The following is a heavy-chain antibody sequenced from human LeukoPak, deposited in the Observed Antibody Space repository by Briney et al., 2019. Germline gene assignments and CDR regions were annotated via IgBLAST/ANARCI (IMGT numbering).Heavy chain of an antibody. CDR3: AREGRFLEWLSNY. D-gene: IGHD3-3*01. Sequence: PSETLSLTCTVSGGSISSSSYYWGWIRQPPGKGLEWIGSIYYSGSTCYNPSLKSRVTISVDTSKNQFSLKLSSVTAADTAVYYCAREGRFLEWLSNYWGQGTLVTVSS. CDR2: IYYSGST. J-gene: IGHJ4*02. V-gene: IGHV4-39*02. CDR1: GGSISSSSYY.